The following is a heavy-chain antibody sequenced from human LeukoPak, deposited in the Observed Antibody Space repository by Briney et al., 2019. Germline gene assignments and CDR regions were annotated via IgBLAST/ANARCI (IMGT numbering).Heavy chain of an antibody. CDR1: GFTFSSYG. CDR3: ARSLGVGATYPYH. Sequence: GGTLRLSCAASGFTFSSYGMSWVRQAPGKGLEWVSSSGDGVSTYYGDSVKGRFTISRDNSKNTLYLQLNSLRAEDTSVYYCARSLGVGATYPYHWGQGTLVTVSS. CDR2: SGDGVST. J-gene: IGHJ5*02. V-gene: IGHV3-23*01. D-gene: IGHD1-26*01.